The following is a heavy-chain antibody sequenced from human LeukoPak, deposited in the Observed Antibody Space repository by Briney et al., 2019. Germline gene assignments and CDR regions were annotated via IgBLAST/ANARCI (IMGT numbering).Heavy chain of an antibody. CDR2: IYSSAST. J-gene: IGHJ4*02. V-gene: IGHV4-39*01. CDR1: GGSISTSSYY. Sequence: PSETLSLTCTVSGGSISTSSYYWGWIRQPPGKGLEWIGSIYSSASTYYNPSLKSRVTLSVDTPKNQFSLKLSSVTAADTVVYYCARQDPCTTGWHFDYWGQGTLVTVSS. CDR3: ARQDPCTTGWHFDY. D-gene: IGHD1-1*01.